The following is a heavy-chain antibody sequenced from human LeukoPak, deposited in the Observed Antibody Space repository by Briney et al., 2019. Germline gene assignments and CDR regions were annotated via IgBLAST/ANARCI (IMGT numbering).Heavy chain of an antibody. D-gene: IGHD2-15*01. Sequence: GGSLRLSCAASGFTFSDYYMSWIRQAPGKGLEWVSYISSSGSTIYYADSVKGRFTISRDNAKNSLYLQMNSLRAEDTAVYYCAREDCSGGSCYPDYYYYYGMDVWGKGTTVTVSS. V-gene: IGHV3-11*04. J-gene: IGHJ6*04. CDR3: AREDCSGGSCYPDYYYYYGMDV. CDR1: GFTFSDYY. CDR2: ISSSGSTI.